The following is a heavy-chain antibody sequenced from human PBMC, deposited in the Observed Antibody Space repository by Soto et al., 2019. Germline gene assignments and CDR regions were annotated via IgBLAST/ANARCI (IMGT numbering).Heavy chain of an antibody. CDR3: ARGDVYYYGSGSYYNVDYYYYMDV. D-gene: IGHD3-10*01. CDR2: IKQDGSEK. Sequence: GSLRLSCAASGFTFSSYWMSWVRQAPGKGLEWVANIKQDGSEKYYVDSVKGRFTISRDNAKNSLYLQMNSLRAEDTAVYYCARGDVYYYGSGSYYNVDYYYYMDVWGKGTTVTVSS. CDR1: GFTFSSYW. V-gene: IGHV3-7*01. J-gene: IGHJ6*03.